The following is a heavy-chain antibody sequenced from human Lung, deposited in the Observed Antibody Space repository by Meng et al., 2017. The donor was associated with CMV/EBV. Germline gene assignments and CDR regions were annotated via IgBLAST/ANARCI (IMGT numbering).Heavy chain of an antibody. CDR1: GFTFGSHS. V-gene: IGHV3-21*01. CDR3: ARDSDDYDFWSAYYKDAFDF. J-gene: IGHJ3*01. Sequence: GESXKISCSASGFTFGSHSMNWVRQAPGKGLEWVSSITGDSTYKHYADSLKGRFTISRDNAKNSMYLQMNSLRAEDTAVYYCARDSDDYDFWSAYYKDAFDFWGQGTMVTVSS. CDR2: ITGDSTYK. D-gene: IGHD3-3*01.